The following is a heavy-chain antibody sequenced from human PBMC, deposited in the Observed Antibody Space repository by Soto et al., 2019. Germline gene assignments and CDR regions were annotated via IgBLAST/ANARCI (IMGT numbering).Heavy chain of an antibody. D-gene: IGHD2-21*01. CDR1: GFTFSNAW. V-gene: IGHV3-15*07. J-gene: IGHJ5*02. Sequence: GGSLRLSCVASGFTFSNAWMNWVRQAPGKGLEWVGRIKRKTDGGSTDYAAPVKGRFTISRDDSKNTLYLQMNSLKTEDTAVYYCTTDGAYCGGASVCASWGQGALVTVSS. CDR2: IKRKTDGGST. CDR3: TTDGAYCGGASVCAS.